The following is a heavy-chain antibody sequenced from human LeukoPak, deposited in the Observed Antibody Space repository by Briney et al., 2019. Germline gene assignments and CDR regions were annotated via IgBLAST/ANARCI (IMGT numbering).Heavy chain of an antibody. CDR1: GLTFSRYW. V-gene: IGHV3-7*03. CDR2: IKDDGRQK. Sequence: GGSLRLSCAASGLTFSRYWMTWVRQAPGKGLEWVANIKDDGRQKYYVDSVKGRFTISRDNAKNSLFLQMNSLRAEDTAVYYCAKDPPLIVVVRPNDAFDIWGQGTMVTVSS. CDR3: AKDPPLIVVVRPNDAFDI. D-gene: IGHD2-15*01. J-gene: IGHJ3*02.